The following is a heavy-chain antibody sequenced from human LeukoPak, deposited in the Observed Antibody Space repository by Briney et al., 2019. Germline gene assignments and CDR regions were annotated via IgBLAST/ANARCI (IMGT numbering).Heavy chain of an antibody. CDR3: AKGLTRRYLDY. V-gene: IGHV3-33*06. J-gene: IGHJ4*02. D-gene: IGHD3-9*01. CDR1: GFTFSSYG. CDR2: IWYDGSNK. Sequence: GGSLRLSCAASGFTFSSYGMHWVRQAPGKGLEWVAVIWYDGSNKYYRDPIKGRFTISRDNSKNTLYLQMNSLRAEDTAVYYCAKGLTRRYLDYWGQGTLVTVSS.